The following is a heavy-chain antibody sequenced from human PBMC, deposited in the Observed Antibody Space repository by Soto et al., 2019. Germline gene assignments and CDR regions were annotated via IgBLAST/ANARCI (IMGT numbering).Heavy chain of an antibody. V-gene: IGHV4-4*02. CDR3: VRHGGRLFDY. CDR2: VYHNGGP. D-gene: IGHD2-15*01. Sequence: QVQLQESGPGLVKPSGTLSLTCAVSDGFISSSNYWSWLRQPPGKGLEWIGQVYHNGGPSYNPSLRSRVTMSIGKSKNQFSLNLSAVTAADTAVYFCVRHGGRLFDYWGPGHLVTVSS. J-gene: IGHJ4*02. CDR1: DGFISSSNY.